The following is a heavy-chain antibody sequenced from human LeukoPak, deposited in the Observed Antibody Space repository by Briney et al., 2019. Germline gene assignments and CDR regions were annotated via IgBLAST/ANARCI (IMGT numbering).Heavy chain of an antibody. V-gene: IGHV1-46*01. CDR2: INPSGDST. Sequence: GASVKVSCKASGYTFTSYYMHWVRQAPGQGLEWMGIINPSGDSTSYAQKFQGRVTMTRDMSTSTVYMELSSLRSEDTAVYYCARDRLYDSSGFYYFDYWGQGTLVTVSS. D-gene: IGHD3-22*01. CDR3: ARDRLYDSSGFYYFDY. CDR1: GYTFTSYY. J-gene: IGHJ4*02.